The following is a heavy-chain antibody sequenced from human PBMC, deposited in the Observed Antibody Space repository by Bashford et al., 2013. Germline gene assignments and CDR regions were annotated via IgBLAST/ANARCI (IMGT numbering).Heavy chain of an antibody. CDR3: ARDLPRVVGARPDY. D-gene: IGHD1-26*01. V-gene: IGHV1-8*01. Sequence: WVRQAPGQGLEWMGWMNPNSGNTGYAQKFQGRVTMTRNTSISTAYMELSSLRSEDTAVYYCARDLPRVVGARPDYWGQGTLVTVSS. CDR2: MNPNSGNT. J-gene: IGHJ4*02.